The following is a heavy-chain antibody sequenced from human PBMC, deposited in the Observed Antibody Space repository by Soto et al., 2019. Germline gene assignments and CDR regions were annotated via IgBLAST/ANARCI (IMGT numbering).Heavy chain of an antibody. CDR1: GGSISSSSYY. J-gene: IGHJ3*02. Sequence: SETLSLTCTVSGGSISSSSYYWGWIRQPPGKGLEWIGSIYYSGSTYYNPSLKSRITISVDTSKNQFSLKLSSVTAADTAVYYCARQYSGSYDAFDIWGQGTMVTVSS. V-gene: IGHV4-39*01. CDR2: IYYSGST. CDR3: ARQYSGSYDAFDI. D-gene: IGHD1-26*01.